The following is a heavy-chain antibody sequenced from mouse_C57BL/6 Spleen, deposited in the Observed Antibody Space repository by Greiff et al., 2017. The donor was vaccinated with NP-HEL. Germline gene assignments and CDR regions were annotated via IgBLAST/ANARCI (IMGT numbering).Heavy chain of an antibody. Sequence: EVNVVESGGGLVKPGGSLKLSCAASGFTFSSYAMSWVRQTPEKRLEWVATISDGGSYTYYPDNVKGRFTISRDNAKNNLYLQMSHLKSEDTAMYYCARDRGYDYDLGIFAYWGQGTLVTVSA. CDR1: GFTFSSYA. J-gene: IGHJ3*01. D-gene: IGHD2-4*01. CDR2: ISDGGSYT. V-gene: IGHV5-4*01. CDR3: ARDRGYDYDLGIFAY.